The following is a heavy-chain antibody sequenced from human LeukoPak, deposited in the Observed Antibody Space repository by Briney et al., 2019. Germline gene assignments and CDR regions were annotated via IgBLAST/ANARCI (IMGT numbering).Heavy chain of an antibody. CDR1: GGSISNYF. D-gene: IGHD3-16*02. CDR3: ARDENGYVWGSFRA. J-gene: IGHJ5*02. V-gene: IGHV4-4*07. Sequence: SETLSLTCTVSGGSISNYFWSWVRQPAGKGLEWIGRIYSTGRSDYNPSLKSRITMSVDTSKNQFSLKLSSVTAADTAVYYCARDENGYVWGSFRAWGQGTLVTVSS. CDR2: IYSTGRS.